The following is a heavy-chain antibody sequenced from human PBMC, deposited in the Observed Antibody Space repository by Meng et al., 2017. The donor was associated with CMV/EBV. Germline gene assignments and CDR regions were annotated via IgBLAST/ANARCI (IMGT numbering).Heavy chain of an antibody. CDR1: ILSSFN. D-gene: IGHD5-18*01. Sequence: ILSSFNISWVRQTPGQGLEWMGRINPVIDLTSHAQNFQHKLIVTADKTASTVYMELNSLTVEDTAIYYCARGCRYTESFAYYTSFDSWGQGTLVTVSS. V-gene: IGHV1-69*02. J-gene: IGHJ4*02. CDR3: ARGCRYTESFAYYTSFDS. CDR2: INPVIDLT.